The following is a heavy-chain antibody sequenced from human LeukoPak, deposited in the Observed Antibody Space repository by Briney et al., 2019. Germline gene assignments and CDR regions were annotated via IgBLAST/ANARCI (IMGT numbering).Heavy chain of an antibody. CDR1: GYTFTPYA. V-gene: IGHV1-3*01. CDR3: ARARVPVPAQLNWFDP. D-gene: IGHD2-2*01. CDR2: IIAGNGDT. Sequence: ASVKVSCKASGYTFTPYAIHWMRHAPGQRLELMGWIIAGNGDTKYSQNFQGRFTFTRDTSASTAYMELSSLRSEDTAVYYCARARVPVPAQLNWFDPWGQGTLVTGSS. J-gene: IGHJ5*02.